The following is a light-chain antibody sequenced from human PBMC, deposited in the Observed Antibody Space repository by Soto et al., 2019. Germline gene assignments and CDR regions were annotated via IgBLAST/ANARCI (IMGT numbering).Light chain of an antibody. Sequence: EIVLTQSPGTLSLSPGERATLSCTGSQSVSNNYLAWYQQKPGQAPRLLIHGASNRATGIPDRFSGSGSGTDFTLTISRLEPEDFAVYYCQQYGSSGTFGQGTKVDIK. V-gene: IGKV3-20*01. CDR2: GAS. CDR1: QSVSNNY. CDR3: QQYGSSGT. J-gene: IGKJ1*01.